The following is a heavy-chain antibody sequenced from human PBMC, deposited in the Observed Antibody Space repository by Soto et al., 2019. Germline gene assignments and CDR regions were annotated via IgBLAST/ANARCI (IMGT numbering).Heavy chain of an antibody. CDR1: GGTFSSYA. J-gene: IGHJ4*02. V-gene: IGHV1-69*13. CDR2: IIPIFGTA. D-gene: IGHD3-22*01. Sequence: VASVKVSCKASGGTFSSYAISWVRQAPGQGLEWMGGIIPIFGTANYAQKFQGRVTITADESTSTAYMELSSLRSEDTAVYYCARGPDYYDSSGYHLYWGQGTMVTVYS. CDR3: ARGPDYYDSSGYHLY.